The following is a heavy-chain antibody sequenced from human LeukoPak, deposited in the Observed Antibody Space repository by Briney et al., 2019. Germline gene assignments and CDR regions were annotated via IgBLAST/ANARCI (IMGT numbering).Heavy chain of an antibody. V-gene: IGHV4-59*01. Sequence: SETLSLTCAVYGGSFSSYYWSWLRQPPGKGLEWIGYIYYSGSTNYNPSLTSRGTISVDTSKNQFSLNLSSVTAADTAVYYCARASLRYDYVWGSGGAFDIWGQGTMITVSS. J-gene: IGHJ3*02. CDR1: GGSFSSYY. D-gene: IGHD3-16*01. CDR3: ARASLRYDYVWGSGGAFDI. CDR2: IYYSGST.